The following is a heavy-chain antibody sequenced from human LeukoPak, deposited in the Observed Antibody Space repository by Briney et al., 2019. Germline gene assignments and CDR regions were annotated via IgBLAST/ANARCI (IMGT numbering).Heavy chain of an antibody. CDR3: TTHPGYESY. CDR1: GFTFNLAW. D-gene: IGHD2-15*01. CDR2: TKRNTQGATT. Sequence: PGGSLRLSCATSGFTFNLAWMSWVRQAPGKGLEWVGRTKRNTQGATTDYAAAVKGRFTISRDDSKNTLYLQMNSLEIEDTGVYYCTTHPGYESYWGQGTLVTVSS. J-gene: IGHJ4*02. V-gene: IGHV3-15*01.